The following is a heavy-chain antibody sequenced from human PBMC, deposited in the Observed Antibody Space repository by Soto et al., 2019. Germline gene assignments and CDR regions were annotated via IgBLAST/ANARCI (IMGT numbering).Heavy chain of an antibody. CDR2: ISGSGGST. D-gene: IGHD2-15*01. J-gene: IGHJ4*02. V-gene: IGHV3-23*01. Sequence: GGSLRLSCAASGFTFSSYAMSWVRQAPGKGLEWVSAISGSGGSTYYADSVKGRFTISRDNSKNTLYLQMNSLRAEDTAVYYCAKMRGRGYCSGGSCYGVAEGFDYWGQGTLVTVSS. CDR1: GFTFSSYA. CDR3: AKMRGRGYCSGGSCYGVAEGFDY.